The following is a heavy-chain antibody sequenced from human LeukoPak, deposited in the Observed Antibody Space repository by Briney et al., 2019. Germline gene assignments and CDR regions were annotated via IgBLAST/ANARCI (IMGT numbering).Heavy chain of an antibody. CDR3: ARGENTWRNWLDP. V-gene: IGHV1-46*01. CDR1: GYTFTHYY. J-gene: IGHJ5*02. D-gene: IGHD2/OR15-2a*01. CDR2: INPSGGST. Sequence: ASVNVSCKASGYTFTHYYMHRVRQAPGQGLEWMGIINPSGGSTSYAQKLQGRVTMTRDTSTSTVYMEMSSLRSDDTAVYYCARGENTWRNWLDPWGLGTLVTVSS.